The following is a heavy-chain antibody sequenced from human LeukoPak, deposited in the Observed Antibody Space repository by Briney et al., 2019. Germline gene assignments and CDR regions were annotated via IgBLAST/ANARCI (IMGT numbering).Heavy chain of an antibody. J-gene: IGHJ5*02. CDR2: INPNNGAT. CDR1: GYTFTGYY. D-gene: IGHD3-3*01. V-gene: IGHV1-2*02. CDR3: AREGDFKVDTNWFDP. Sequence: ASVKVPCKASGYTFTGYYIHWVRQAPGQGLEWMGWINPNNGATNYAQKFQDRVTMTRDASINTAYMELSRLTSDDTAVYYCAREGDFKVDTNWFDPWGQGTLVTVSS.